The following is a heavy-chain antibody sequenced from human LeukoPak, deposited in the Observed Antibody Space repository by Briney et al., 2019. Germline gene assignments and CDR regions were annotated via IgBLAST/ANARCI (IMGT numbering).Heavy chain of an antibody. J-gene: IGHJ4*02. CDR2: ISYDGSNK. CDR1: GFTFSSYG. V-gene: IGHV3-30*03. Sequence: GGSLRRSCAASGFTFSSYGMHWVRQAPGKGLEWVAVISYDGSNKYYADSVKGRFTISRDNSKNTLYLQMNSLRAEDTAVYYCGSSTSCYITCGFDYWGQGTLVTVSS. D-gene: IGHD2-2*02. CDR3: GSSTSCYITCGFDY.